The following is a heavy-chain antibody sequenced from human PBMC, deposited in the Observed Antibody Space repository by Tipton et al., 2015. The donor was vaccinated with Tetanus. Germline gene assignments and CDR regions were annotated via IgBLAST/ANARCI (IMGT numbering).Heavy chain of an antibody. CDR3: AQTADNWFDP. J-gene: IGHJ5*02. Sequence: TLSLTCSVSGVSSHGFYWSWIRQSAGKGLEWIGRIYSGGSTNYKPSLKSRVTMSMDTSKNQFSLKLMSVTAADTGVYFCAQTADNWFDPWGQGTLVTVSS. D-gene: IGHD1-1*01. CDR1: GVSSHGFY. V-gene: IGHV4-4*07. CDR2: IYSGGST.